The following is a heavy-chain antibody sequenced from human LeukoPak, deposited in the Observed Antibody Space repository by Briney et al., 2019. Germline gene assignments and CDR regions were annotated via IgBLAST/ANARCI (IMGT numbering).Heavy chain of an antibody. CDR1: GFTFSSYA. D-gene: IGHD6-13*01. Sequence: GGSPRLSCAASGFTFSSYAMSWVRQAPGKGLEWVSAISGSGGSTYYADSVKGRFTISRDNSKNTLYLQMNSLRAEDTAVYYCAKDSQQLVHPDAFDIWGQGTMVTVSS. CDR3: AKDSQQLVHPDAFDI. J-gene: IGHJ3*02. CDR2: ISGSGGST. V-gene: IGHV3-23*01.